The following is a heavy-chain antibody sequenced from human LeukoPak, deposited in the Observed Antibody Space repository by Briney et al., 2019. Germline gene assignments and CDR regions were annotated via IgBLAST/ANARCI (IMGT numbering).Heavy chain of an antibody. V-gene: IGHV3-23*01. Sequence: GGSLRLSCAASGFTFSNSAMNWVRQAPGKGLEWVAAISGSGGSTYHADSVKGRFTISRDNSKNTLYLQMNSLRAEDTAVYYCAKDYLDYYDSSGFDPWGQGTLVTVSP. D-gene: IGHD3-22*01. CDR1: GFTFSNSA. CDR2: ISGSGGST. J-gene: IGHJ5*02. CDR3: AKDYLDYYDSSGFDP.